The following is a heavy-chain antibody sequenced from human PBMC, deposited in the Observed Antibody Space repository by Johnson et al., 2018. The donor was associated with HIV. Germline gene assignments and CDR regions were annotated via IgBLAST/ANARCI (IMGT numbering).Heavy chain of an antibody. D-gene: IGHD5-24*01. CDR2: ISYDGSNK. Sequence: VQLVESGGGVVQPGRSLRLSCAASGFTFSSYAMHWVRQAPGKGLEWVAFISYDGSNKYYADSVKGRFTISRDNSKNTLYLQMNSLRAEDTVVYYCAKGPLEAYDAFDIWGQGTMVTVSS. J-gene: IGHJ3*02. CDR3: AKGPLEAYDAFDI. V-gene: IGHV3-30-3*02. CDR1: GFTFSSYA.